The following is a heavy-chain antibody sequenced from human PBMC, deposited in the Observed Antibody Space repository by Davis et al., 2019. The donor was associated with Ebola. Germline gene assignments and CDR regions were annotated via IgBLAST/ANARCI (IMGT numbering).Heavy chain of an antibody. CDR1: GGTFSSYA. D-gene: IGHD3-22*01. V-gene: IGHV1-69*13. CDR2: IIPIFGTA. J-gene: IGHJ3*02. Sequence: SVKVSCKASGGTFSSYAISWVRQAPGQGLEWMGGIIPIFGTANYAQKFQGRVTITADESTSTAYMELSSLRSEDTAVYYCACPLVHDTMIVVVHGAFDIWGQGTMVTVSS. CDR3: ACPLVHDTMIVVVHGAFDI.